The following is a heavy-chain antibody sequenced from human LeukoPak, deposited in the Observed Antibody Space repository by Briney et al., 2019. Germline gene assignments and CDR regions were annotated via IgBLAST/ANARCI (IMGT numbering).Heavy chain of an antibody. CDR1: GFTFSSYG. CDR2: ISGSGGST. D-gene: IGHD3-10*01. CDR3: AKTFYDSGSYWGAFDY. J-gene: IGHJ4*02. V-gene: IGHV3-23*01. Sequence: GGTLRLSCAASGFTFSSYGMSWVRQAPGKGLEWVSAISGSGGSTYYADSVKGRFTISRDNSKNTLYLQMNSLRAEDTAIYYCAKTFYDSGSYWGAFDYWGQGTLVTVSS.